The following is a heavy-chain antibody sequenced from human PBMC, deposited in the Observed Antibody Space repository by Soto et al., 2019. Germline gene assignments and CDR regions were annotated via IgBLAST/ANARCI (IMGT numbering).Heavy chain of an antibody. Sequence: QVQLQESGPGLVKPSQNMSLTCTFSGGSINSADYYWSWIRQPPGKGLEWIGTIYYSGSTYYNPSLKSRVTISVDTSKKQFTVNQRSVTAAGTAVYYYARFFERYYVNSRGTLRPSTEYDRGGQGSLVIVSS. J-gene: IGHJ5*02. V-gene: IGHV4-30-4*01. CDR1: GGSINSADYY. D-gene: IGHD3-22*01. CDR2: IYYSGST. CDR3: ARFFERYYVNSRGTLRPSTEYDR.